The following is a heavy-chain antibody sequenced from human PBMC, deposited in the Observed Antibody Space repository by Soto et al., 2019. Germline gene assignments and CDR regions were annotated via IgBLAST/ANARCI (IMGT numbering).Heavy chain of an antibody. D-gene: IGHD3-3*02. CDR1: SDSLSDTIDD. CDR2: IRYRGTP. Sequence: ASGSPSLTRRVSSDSLSDTIDDWGWTHQSPGNGQEWIGSIRYRGTPQFHPSLKPRVTISGDTSKNEFYLRLRSVTAADTALFFCGRHLKALAGAMGFWGQGIPVTVSS. CDR3: GRHLKALAGAMGF. J-gene: IGHJ4*02. V-gene: IGHV4-39*01.